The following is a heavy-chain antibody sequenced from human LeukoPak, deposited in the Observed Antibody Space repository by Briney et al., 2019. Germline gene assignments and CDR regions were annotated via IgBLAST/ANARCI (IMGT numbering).Heavy chain of an antibody. CDR2: IYYSGST. D-gene: IGHD3-3*01. J-gene: IGHJ5*02. CDR3: ARCHYDFWSGYQTTFDP. V-gene: IGHV4-39*07. Sequence: AGGSLRLSCTISGFIFSNYEMIWVRQPPGKGLEWIGSIYYSGSTYYNPSLKSRVTISVDTSKNQFSLRLSSVTAADTAVYYCARCHYDFWSGYQTTFDPWGQGTLVTVSS. CDR1: GFIFSNYE.